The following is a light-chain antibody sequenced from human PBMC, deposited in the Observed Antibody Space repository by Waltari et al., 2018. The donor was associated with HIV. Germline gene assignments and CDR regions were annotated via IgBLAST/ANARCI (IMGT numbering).Light chain of an antibody. CDR2: RVN. J-gene: IGLJ2*01. CDR3: SSYTSADSLL. Sequence: QSALTQPASVSGSPGQSITISCTGGHTDIGLYNLVSWYRHYPGKAPPLVIYRVNSRPSCVSDRFSGSKSGNTASLTISSLQAEDEGDYYCSSYTSADSLLFGGGTNLTVL. V-gene: IGLV2-14*01. CDR1: HTDIGLYNL.